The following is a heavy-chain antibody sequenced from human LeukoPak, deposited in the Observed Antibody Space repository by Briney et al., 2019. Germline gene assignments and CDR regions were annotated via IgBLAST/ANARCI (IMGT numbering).Heavy chain of an antibody. Sequence: PGGSLRLSCAASGFTFSDYYMSWIRQAPGKGLEWVSYISSSGSTIYYADSVNGRFTISRDNAKNSLYLQMNSLRAEDTAVYYCARAGAYYDSSGYYYGDAFDIWGQGTMVTVSS. J-gene: IGHJ3*02. V-gene: IGHV3-11*04. CDR3: ARAGAYYDSSGYYYGDAFDI. D-gene: IGHD3-22*01. CDR2: ISSSGSTI. CDR1: GFTFSDYY.